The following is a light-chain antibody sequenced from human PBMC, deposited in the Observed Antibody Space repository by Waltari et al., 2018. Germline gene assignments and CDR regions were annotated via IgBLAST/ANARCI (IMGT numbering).Light chain of an antibody. CDR2: EVS. Sequence: QSALTQPASVSGSPGQSITISCTGTSSDVGSYNLVSWYQQHPGKAPKLMIYEVSKRPSGVSNRFSGSNSGNTAALTISGLQAEDEADYYCCSYAGSSTFVFGGGTKLTVL. CDR3: CSYAGSSTFV. CDR1: SSDVGSYNL. V-gene: IGLV2-23*02. J-gene: IGLJ2*01.